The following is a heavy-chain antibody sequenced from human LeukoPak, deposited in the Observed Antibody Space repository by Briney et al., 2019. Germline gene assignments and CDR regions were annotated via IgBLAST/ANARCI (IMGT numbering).Heavy chain of an antibody. CDR2: ISYDGSNK. J-gene: IGHJ4*02. CDR3: AAEGYYDSSGYYRWVFDY. CDR1: GFTFSSYA. V-gene: IGHV3-30-3*01. D-gene: IGHD3-22*01. Sequence: GGSLRLSCAASGFTFSSYAMHWVRQAPGKGLEWVAVISYDGSNKYYADSVKGRFTISRDNAKNSLYLQMNSLRAEDTAVYYCAAEGYYDSSGYYRWVFDYWGQGTPVTVSS.